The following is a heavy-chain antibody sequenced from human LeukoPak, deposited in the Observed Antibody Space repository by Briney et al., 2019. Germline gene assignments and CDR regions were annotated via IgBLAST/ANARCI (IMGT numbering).Heavy chain of an antibody. CDR1: GFTFSSYG. V-gene: IGHV3-30*02. J-gene: IGHJ4*02. CDR3: AKAVGYSSSYLGY. CDR2: IRFDGRNI. D-gene: IGHD6-13*01. Sequence: GGSLRLSCAASGFTFSSYGMHWVRQAPGKGLEWVAFIRFDGRNIYYAVSVKGRFTISRDNSKNTLYLQMNSLRAEDTAVYYCAKAVGYSSSYLGYWGQGTLVTVSS.